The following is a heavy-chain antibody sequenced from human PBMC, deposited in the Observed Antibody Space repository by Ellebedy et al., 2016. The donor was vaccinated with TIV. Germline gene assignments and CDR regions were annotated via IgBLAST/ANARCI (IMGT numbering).Heavy chain of an antibody. CDR3: ATLPYISRSSAY. J-gene: IGHJ4*02. V-gene: IGHV1-2*02. Sequence: ASVKVSCKASGYTFSGYYVHWVRQAPGQGLEWMGWINPNNSDTNYAQKFQGRVTMTSDTSTTAAYMELNSLRYDDTAVYYCATLPYISRSSAYWGQGTLVTISS. D-gene: IGHD3-16*01. CDR1: GYTFSGYY. CDR2: INPNNSDT.